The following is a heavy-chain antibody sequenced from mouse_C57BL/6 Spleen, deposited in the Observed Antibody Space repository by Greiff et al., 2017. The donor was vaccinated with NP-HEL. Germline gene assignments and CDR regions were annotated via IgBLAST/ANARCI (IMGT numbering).Heavy chain of an antibody. CDR1: GFTFSDYG. J-gene: IGHJ4*01. D-gene: IGHD2-4*01. CDR3: ARWIYYDYDRAMDY. Sequence: EVHLVESGGGLVKPGGSLKLSCAASGFTFSDYGMHWVRQAPEKGLEWVAYISSGSSTIYYADTVKGRFTISRDNAKNTLFLQMTSLRSEDTAMYYCARWIYYDYDRAMDYWGQGTSVTVSS. V-gene: IGHV5-17*01. CDR2: ISSGSSTI.